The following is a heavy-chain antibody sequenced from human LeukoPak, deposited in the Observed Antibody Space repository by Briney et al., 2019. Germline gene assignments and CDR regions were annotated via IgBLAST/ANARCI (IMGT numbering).Heavy chain of an antibody. Sequence: GGSLRLSCAASGFTFSSYAMSWVRQAPGKGLEWVSAISGSGGSTYYADSVKGRFTSSRDNAKNSLYLQMKSLRAEDTAVYYCARASLGVTEDYWGQGTLVTVSS. V-gene: IGHV3-23*01. CDR3: ARASLGVTEDY. CDR2: ISGSGGST. J-gene: IGHJ4*02. D-gene: IGHD2-21*02. CDR1: GFTFSSYA.